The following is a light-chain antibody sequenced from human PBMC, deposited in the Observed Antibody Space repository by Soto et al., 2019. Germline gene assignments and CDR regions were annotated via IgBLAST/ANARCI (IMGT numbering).Light chain of an antibody. V-gene: IGLV2-14*03. J-gene: IGLJ1*01. CDR1: SSDMGHYDY. CDR2: HVT. CDR3: KSYDGSNTYV. Sequence: QPVLTQPASVSGSPGQSITISCTGTSSDMGHYDYVSWYQQHPGKAPKLMIYHVTYRPSGVPDRFSGSKSGNTASLTVSGLQAADEADYFCKSYDGSNTYVFGSGTKVTVL.